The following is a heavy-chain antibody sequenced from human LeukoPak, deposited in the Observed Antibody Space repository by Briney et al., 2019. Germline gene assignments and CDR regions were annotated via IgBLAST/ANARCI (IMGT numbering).Heavy chain of an antibody. CDR2: ISNNGGST. V-gene: IGHV3-23*01. D-gene: IGHD6-13*01. CDR1: GFTFSDHV. CDR3: ARDGGSDSSSANFDY. Sequence: PGGSLRLSCEASGFTFSDHVMSWVRQAPGKGLEWVAAISNNGGSTHYGDSVKGRFTISRDNSKNTLYLQMNSLRAEDTAVYYCARDGGSDSSSANFDYWGQGTLVTVSS. J-gene: IGHJ4*02.